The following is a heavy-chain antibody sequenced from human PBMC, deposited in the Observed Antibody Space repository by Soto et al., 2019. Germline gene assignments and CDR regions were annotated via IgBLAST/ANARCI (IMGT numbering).Heavy chain of an antibody. CDR3: ARAPNYCPRRYYYYYGMDV. Sequence: PGESLKISCKGSGYSFTSYWIGWVRQMPGKGLEWMGIIYPGDSDTRYSPSFQGQVTISADKSISTAYLQWSSLKASDTAMYYCARAPNYCPRRYYYYYGMDVWGQGTTVTVSS. CDR2: IYPGDSDT. V-gene: IGHV5-51*01. J-gene: IGHJ6*02. D-gene: IGHD2-15*01. CDR1: GYSFTSYW.